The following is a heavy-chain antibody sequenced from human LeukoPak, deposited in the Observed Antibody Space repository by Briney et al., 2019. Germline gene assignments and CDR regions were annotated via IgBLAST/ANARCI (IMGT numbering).Heavy chain of an antibody. D-gene: IGHD6-13*01. V-gene: IGHV4-39*07. J-gene: IGHJ4*02. Sequence: PSETLSLTCTVSGGSISSSSYYWGWIRQPPGKGQEWIGSIYYSGSTYYNPSLKSRVTISVDTSKNQFSLKLSSVTAADTAVYYCAGFGIAAAGTVYWGQGTLVTVSS. CDR2: IYYSGST. CDR1: GGSISSSSYY. CDR3: AGFGIAAAGTVY.